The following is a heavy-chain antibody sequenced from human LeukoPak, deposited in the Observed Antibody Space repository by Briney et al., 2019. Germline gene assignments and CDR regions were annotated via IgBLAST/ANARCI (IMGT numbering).Heavy chain of an antibody. CDR2: IYTSGST. CDR3: ARGAKTTVTLNYYYYGMDV. D-gene: IGHD4-17*01. CDR1: GGSISSYY. Sequence: SETLSLTRTVSGGSISSYYWSWIRQPAGKGLEWIGRIYTSGSTNYNPSLKSRVTMSVDTSKNQFSLKLSSVTAADTAVYYCARGAKTTVTLNYYYYGMDVWGQGTTVTVSS. V-gene: IGHV4-4*07. J-gene: IGHJ6*02.